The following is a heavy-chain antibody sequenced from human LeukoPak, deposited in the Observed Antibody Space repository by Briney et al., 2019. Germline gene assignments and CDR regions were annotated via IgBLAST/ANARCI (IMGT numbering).Heavy chain of an antibody. D-gene: IGHD1-1*01. CDR3: ARGLETGEPFYFDY. CDR1: GGSISSYY. CDR2: IYYSGST. V-gene: IGHV4-59*01. Sequence: PSETLSLTCTVSGGSISSYYWSWIRQPPGKGLEWIGNIYYSGSTNYNPSLKSRVTISVDTSKNQFSLKLSSVTAADTAVYYCARGLETGEPFYFDYWGQGTLVTVSS. J-gene: IGHJ4*02.